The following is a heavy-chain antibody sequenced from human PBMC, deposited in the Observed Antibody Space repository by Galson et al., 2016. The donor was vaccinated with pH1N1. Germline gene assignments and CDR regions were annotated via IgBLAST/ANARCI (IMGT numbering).Heavy chain of an antibody. J-gene: IGHJ3*02. CDR3: ARQNDYGDYRGYAFDI. CDR1: GHKFTSSW. D-gene: IGHD4-17*01. Sequence: QSGAEVTKPGESLKISCKGSGHKFTSSWIGWVRQMPGKGLEWMGIIYLGGSLIRYRPSFQGQVTISADKSVNIVYLELGSLKASDTAMYYCARQNDYGDYRGYAFDIWGQGTMVTVSS. CDR2: IYLGGSLI. V-gene: IGHV5-51*01.